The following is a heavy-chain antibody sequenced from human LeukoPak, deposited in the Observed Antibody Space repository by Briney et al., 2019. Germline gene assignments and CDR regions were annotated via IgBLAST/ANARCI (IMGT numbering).Heavy chain of an antibody. V-gene: IGHV1-2*02. CDR1: GYTLTELS. J-gene: IGHJ4*02. D-gene: IGHD2-2*01. CDR2: INPNSGGT. CDR3: ARGASASPYYFDY. Sequence: ASVKVSCKVSGYTLTELSMHWVRQAPGQGLEWMGWINPNSGGTNYAQKFQGRVTMTRDTSISTAYMELSRLRSDDTAVYYCARGASASPYYFDYWGQGTLVTVSS.